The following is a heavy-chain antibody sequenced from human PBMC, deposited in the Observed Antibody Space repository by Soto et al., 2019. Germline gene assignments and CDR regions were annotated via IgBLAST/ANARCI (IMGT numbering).Heavy chain of an antibody. V-gene: IGHV1-69*13. J-gene: IGHJ4*02. CDR1: GGTFSSYA. CDR2: IIPIFGTA. Sequence: SVKVSCKASGGTFSSYAISWVRQAPGQGLEWMGGIIPIFGTANYAQKFQGRVTITADESTSTAYMELSSLRSEDTAVYYCARGGYYDSSGYYSYFDYWGQGTLVTVSS. CDR3: ARGGYYDSSGYYSYFDY. D-gene: IGHD3-22*01.